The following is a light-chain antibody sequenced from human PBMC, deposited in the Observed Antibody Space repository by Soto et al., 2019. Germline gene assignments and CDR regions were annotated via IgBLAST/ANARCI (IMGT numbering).Light chain of an antibody. CDR2: AAS. J-gene: IGKJ5*01. Sequence: DIQMTQSPSSLSSSAGERVTITCRASQGISTYLAWYQQKPGKVPKLLIYAASAWQSGVPARFSGSVFETDFTLSISRLESEDFAVYYCQHYGNSPLTFGQGTRLEIK. CDR1: QGISTY. V-gene: IGKV1-27*01. CDR3: QHYGNSPLT.